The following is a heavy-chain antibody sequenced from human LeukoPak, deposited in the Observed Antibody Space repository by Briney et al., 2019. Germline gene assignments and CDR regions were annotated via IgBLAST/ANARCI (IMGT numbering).Heavy chain of an antibody. J-gene: IGHJ5*02. V-gene: IGHV1-2*02. CDR2: INPYSGGT. D-gene: IGHD3-22*01. CDR3: ARDDSSGYYLNWFDP. CDR1: GYSFTGYY. Sequence: ASVKVSCKASGYSFTGYYMHWVRQAPGQGLEWMGWINPYSGGTNYAQKFQGRVTMTRDTSISTAYMELSRLRSDDTAVYYCARDDSSGYYLNWFDPWGQGTLVTVSS.